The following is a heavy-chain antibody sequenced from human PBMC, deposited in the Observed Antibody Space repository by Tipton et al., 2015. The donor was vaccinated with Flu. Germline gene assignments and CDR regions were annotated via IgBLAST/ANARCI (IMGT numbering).Heavy chain of an antibody. CDR3: AREGGGVVSDIDAFDI. CDR2: ISYDGRNK. Sequence: QVQLVQSGGGVVQPGRSLRLSCAASGFTFSNYGMHWLRQAAGKGLEWVSFISYDGRNKYYADSMRGRFTISRDNSKNTLYLQMHSLQTEDTAVYYCAREGGGVVSDIDAFDIWGQGTMVTVSS. J-gene: IGHJ3*02. D-gene: IGHD2-21*01. CDR1: GFTFSNYG. V-gene: IGHV3-30*19.